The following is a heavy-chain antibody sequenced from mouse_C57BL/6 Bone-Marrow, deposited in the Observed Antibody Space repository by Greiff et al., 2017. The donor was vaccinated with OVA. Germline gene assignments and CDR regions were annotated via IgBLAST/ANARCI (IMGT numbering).Heavy chain of an antibody. Sequence: EVKLVESGGGLVKPGGSLKLSCAASGFTFSDYGMHWVRQAPEKGLEWVAYISSGSSTIYYAATVQGRFTISRDNAKNTLFLQMTSLRSEDTAMYYCAMIYYDYEGGFDYWGQGTTLTVSS. V-gene: IGHV5-17*01. D-gene: IGHD2-4*01. CDR3: AMIYYDYEGGFDY. CDR2: ISSGSSTI. CDR1: GFTFSDYG. J-gene: IGHJ2*01.